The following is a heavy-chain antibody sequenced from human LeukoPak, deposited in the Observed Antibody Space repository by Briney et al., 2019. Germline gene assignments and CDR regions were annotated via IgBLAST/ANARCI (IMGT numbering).Heavy chain of an antibody. Sequence: GGSLRLSCAASGFTFSDYWMHWVRQAPGKGLMWVSRVNTDGNNTTYADSVKGRFTISRDNAKNMFYLQMDSLRAEDTAVYYCARENPQGGMDVWGQGTTVTVSS. CDR3: ARENPQGGMDV. D-gene: IGHD1-14*01. V-gene: IGHV3-74*01. CDR1: GFTFSDYW. CDR2: VNTDGNNT. J-gene: IGHJ6*02.